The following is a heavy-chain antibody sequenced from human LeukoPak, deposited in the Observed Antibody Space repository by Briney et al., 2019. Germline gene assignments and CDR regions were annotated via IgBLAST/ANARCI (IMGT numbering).Heavy chain of an antibody. CDR1: GFTFSSYG. CDR3: ANLQERVVVTEAHDAFDI. V-gene: IGHV3-30*18. D-gene: IGHD3-22*01. Sequence: GGSLRLSCAASGFTFSSYGMHWVRQAPGKGLEWVAVISYDGSNKYYADSVKGRFTISRDNAKNSLYLQMNSLRAEDTALYYCANLQERVVVTEAHDAFDIWGQGTMVTVSS. J-gene: IGHJ3*02. CDR2: ISYDGSNK.